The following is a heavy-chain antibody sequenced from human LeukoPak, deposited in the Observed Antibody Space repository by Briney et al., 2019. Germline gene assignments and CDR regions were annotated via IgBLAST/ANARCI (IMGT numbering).Heavy chain of an antibody. Sequence: GGSLRLSCAASGFTFSSYAMHWVRQAPGKGLEYVSAISSNGGSTYYANSVKGRFTISRDNSKNTLYLQMGSLRAEDMAVYYCARASSGWYSEFDYWGQGTLVTVSS. J-gene: IGHJ4*02. CDR2: ISSNGGST. D-gene: IGHD6-19*01. V-gene: IGHV3-64*01. CDR1: GFTFSSYA. CDR3: ARASSGWYSEFDY.